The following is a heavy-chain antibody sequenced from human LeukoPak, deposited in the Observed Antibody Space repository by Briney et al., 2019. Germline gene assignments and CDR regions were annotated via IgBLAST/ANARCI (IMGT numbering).Heavy chain of an antibody. D-gene: IGHD3-22*01. CDR3: ARGYDSRPFDY. V-gene: IGHV1-46*01. CDR1: GGTFSSYA. J-gene: IGHJ4*02. Sequence: ASVNVSCKASGGTFSSYAISWVRQAPGQGLEWMGIINPSGGSTSYAQKFQGRVTMTRDTSTSTVYMELSSLRSEDTAVYYCARGYDSRPFDYWGQGTLVTVSS. CDR2: INPSGGST.